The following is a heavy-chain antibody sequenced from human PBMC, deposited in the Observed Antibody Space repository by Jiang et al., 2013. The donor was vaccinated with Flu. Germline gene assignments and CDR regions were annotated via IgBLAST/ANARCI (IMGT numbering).Heavy chain of an antibody. D-gene: IGHD6-19*01. V-gene: IGHV5-51*01. J-gene: IGHJ3*01. Sequence: GYSFPIYWIGWVRQVPGKGLEWMGSIYPSDSNTRYSPSFQGQVTMSVDKSVFTAYLQWSSLKASDTAMYYCARRSSGWSGKDSFDVWGQGTMVTISS. CDR1: GYSFPIYW. CDR2: IYPSDSNT. CDR3: ARRSSGWSGKDSFDV.